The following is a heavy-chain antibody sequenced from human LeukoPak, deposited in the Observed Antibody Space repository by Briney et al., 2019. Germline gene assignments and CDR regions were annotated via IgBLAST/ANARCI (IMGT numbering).Heavy chain of an antibody. CDR3: AKDAANYPFFFDF. CDR2: ISGSDSKT. V-gene: IGHV3-23*01. Sequence: GGSLRLSCAASGFTFNDYGMNWVRQVPGKGLEWVSSISGSDSKTYYADSVKGRFTISRDNAKNTVYLQMNSLRAEDTAIYYCAKDAANYPFFFDFWGQGTPVTVSS. J-gene: IGHJ4*02. D-gene: IGHD4/OR15-4a*01. CDR1: GFTFNDYG.